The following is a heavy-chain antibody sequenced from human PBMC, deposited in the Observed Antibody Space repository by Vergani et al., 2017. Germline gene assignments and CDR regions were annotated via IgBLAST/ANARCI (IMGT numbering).Heavy chain of an antibody. CDR1: GGSLSGYY. CDR3: AKSIVCRNPPFYCDN. Sequence: QVQLQESGPGLVRPSETLSLTCTVSGGSLSGYYWNWIRQTPGEGLEWIGYVKDSGYFNYNPSLKTRVSMSSDTSNNQFSLMLSSVTGADTAVYYCAKSIVCRNPPFYCDNWVQGSVVTVS. D-gene: IGHD1-14*01. CDR2: VKDSGYF. V-gene: IGHV4-59*01. J-gene: IGHJ4*02.